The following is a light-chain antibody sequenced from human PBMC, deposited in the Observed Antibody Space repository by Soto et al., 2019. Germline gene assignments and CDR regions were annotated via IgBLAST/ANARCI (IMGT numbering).Light chain of an antibody. CDR1: QSISSW. CDR2: KGS. J-gene: IGKJ2*01. Sequence: DIQMTQSPSTLSASVGDRVTITCRASQSISSWLAWYQQKPGKAPKLLIYKGSSLESGVPSRFSGSGSGTEFTLTFSSLQPDDFATYYCEQYNSYMYTFGQGTKLEIK. CDR3: EQYNSYMYT. V-gene: IGKV1-5*03.